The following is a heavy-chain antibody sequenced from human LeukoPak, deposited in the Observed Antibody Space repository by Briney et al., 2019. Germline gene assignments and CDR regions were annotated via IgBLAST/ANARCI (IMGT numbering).Heavy chain of an antibody. D-gene: IGHD5-18*01. CDR3: ARGTSGYSYGYFYYYAMDV. J-gene: IGHJ6*02. CDR1: GGTFSNYA. Sequence: SVKVSCKASGGTFSNYAISWVRQAPGQGLERMGGIIPIFGTTNYAQKFQGRVTITADASTNTAYMELSILRSEDTAVYYCARGTSGYSYGYFYYYAMDVWGQGTTVTVSS. V-gene: IGHV1-69*13. CDR2: IIPIFGTT.